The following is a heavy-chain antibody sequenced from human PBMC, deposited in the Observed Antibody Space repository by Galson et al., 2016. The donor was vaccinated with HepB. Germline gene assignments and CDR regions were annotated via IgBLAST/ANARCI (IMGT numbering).Heavy chain of an antibody. Sequence: SLRLSCAASGFTFSDYWMHWVRQAPGKGLVWVSRTNPDVSTTTYADSVKGRFTISRDNAMNTLYLHMNSLTAEDTAVYYCARGGIEPVDYWGQGTLVTVSS. V-gene: IGHV3-74*01. D-gene: IGHD1-1*01. CDR1: GFTFSDYW. CDR3: ARGGIEPVDY. J-gene: IGHJ4*02. CDR2: TNPDVSTT.